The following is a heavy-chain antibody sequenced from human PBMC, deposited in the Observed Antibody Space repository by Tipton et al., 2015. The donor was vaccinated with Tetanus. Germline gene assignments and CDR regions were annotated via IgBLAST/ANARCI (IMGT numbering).Heavy chain of an antibody. D-gene: IGHD2-21*02. CDR3: ARSWARDFGGDHYYFDL. CDR2: IYYSGST. CDR1: GGSISSYY. V-gene: IGHV4-59*12. Sequence: TLSLTCTVSGGSISSYYWSWIRQPPGKGLEWIGYIYYSGSTYYNPSLKSRVTISVDTSKNQFSLKLSSVTAADTAVYYCARSWARDFGGDHYYFDLWGRGTLVAVSS. J-gene: IGHJ2*01.